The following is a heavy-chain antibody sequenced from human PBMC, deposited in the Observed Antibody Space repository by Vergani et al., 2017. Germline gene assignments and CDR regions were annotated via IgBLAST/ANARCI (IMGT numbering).Heavy chain of an antibody. CDR2: ISWNSGSI. CDR1: GFTFDDYA. Sequence: EVQLVESGGGLVQPGRSLRLSCAASGFTFDDYAMHWVRQAPGKGLEWVSGISWNSGSIGYADSVKGRFTISRDNAKNSLYLQMNSLRAEDTAVYYCAKDLYDWYFDYWGQGTLVTVSS. CDR3: AKDLYDWYFDY. D-gene: IGHD1-1*01. J-gene: IGHJ4*02. V-gene: IGHV3-9*01.